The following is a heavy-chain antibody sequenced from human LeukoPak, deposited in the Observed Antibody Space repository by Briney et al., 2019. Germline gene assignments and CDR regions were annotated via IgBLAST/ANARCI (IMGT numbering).Heavy chain of an antibody. CDR1: GFTVSSNY. V-gene: IGHV3-23*01. D-gene: IGHD5-18*01. J-gene: IGHJ4*02. Sequence: GGSLRLSCAASGFTVSSNYMSWVRQAPGKGLEWVSAISGSGGSTYYADSVKGRFTISRDNSKNTLYLQMNSLRAEDTAVYYCAKGFGYSYGYGLDYWGQGTLVTVSS. CDR3: AKGFGYSYGYGLDY. CDR2: ISGSGGST.